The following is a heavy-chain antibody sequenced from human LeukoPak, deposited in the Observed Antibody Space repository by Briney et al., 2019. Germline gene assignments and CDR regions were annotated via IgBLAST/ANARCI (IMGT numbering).Heavy chain of an antibody. CDR2: INHSGST. D-gene: IGHD3-22*01. V-gene: IGHV4-34*01. CDR1: GGSFSGYY. J-gene: IGHJ6*02. CDR3: ARDSSGYYPLEWYYGMDV. Sequence: NPSETLSLTCAVYGGSFSGYYWSWIRQPPGKGLEWIGEINHSGSTNYNPSLESRVTISVDTSKNQFSLKLSSVTAADTAVYYCARDSSGYYPLEWYYGMDVWGQGTTVTVSS.